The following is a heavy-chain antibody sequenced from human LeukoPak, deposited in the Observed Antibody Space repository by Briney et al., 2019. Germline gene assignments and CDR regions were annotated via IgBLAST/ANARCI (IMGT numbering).Heavy chain of an antibody. Sequence: SETLSLTCTGSGGSISSYYWSWIRQPAGKGLEWIGRIYTSGSTNYNPSLKSRVTVSVDTSKNQFSLKLSSVTAADTAVYYCATRYSSGWYGLTFDIWGQGTMVTVSS. CDR1: GGSISSYY. V-gene: IGHV4-4*07. D-gene: IGHD6-19*01. CDR2: IYTSGST. CDR3: ATRYSSGWYGLTFDI. J-gene: IGHJ3*02.